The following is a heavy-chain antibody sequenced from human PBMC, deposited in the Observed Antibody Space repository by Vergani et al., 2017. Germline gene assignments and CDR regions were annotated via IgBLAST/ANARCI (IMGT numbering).Heavy chain of an antibody. CDR2: ISSSSSYI. V-gene: IGHV3-21*01. J-gene: IGHJ4*02. CDR3: ARDHGATGLNYFDY. Sequence: EVQLVESGGGLVKPGGSLRLSCAASGFTFSSYSMNWVRQAPGKGLEWVSSISSSSSYIYYADSVKGRFTISRDNAKNSLYLQMNSLRAEDTAVYYCARDHGATGLNYFDYWGQGTLVTVSS. CDR1: GFTFSSYS. D-gene: IGHD3-10*01.